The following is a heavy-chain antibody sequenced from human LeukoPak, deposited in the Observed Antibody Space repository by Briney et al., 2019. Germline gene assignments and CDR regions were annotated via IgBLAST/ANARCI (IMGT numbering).Heavy chain of an antibody. V-gene: IGHV4-59*01. Sequence: SETLSLTCTVSGGSISSYYWSWIRQPPGKGLEWIGYIYYSGSTNYNPSLKSRVTISVDTSKNQFSLKLSSVTAADTAVYYCAGGDYYYDSSGYPIGDYWGQGTLVTVSS. CDR3: AGGDYYYDSSGYPIGDY. J-gene: IGHJ4*02. CDR2: IYYSGST. D-gene: IGHD3-22*01. CDR1: GGSISSYY.